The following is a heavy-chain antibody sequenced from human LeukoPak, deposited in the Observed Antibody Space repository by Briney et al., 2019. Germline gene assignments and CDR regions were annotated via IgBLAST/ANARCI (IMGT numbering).Heavy chain of an antibody. CDR3: ARGLWFGDENPPYFDY. CDR2: IYTSGST. CDR1: GGSISSYY. Sequence: SETLSLTCTVSGGSISSYYWSWIRQPAGKGLEWIGRIYTSGSTNYNPSLKSRVTISVDTSKNQFSLKLSSVTAADTAVYHCARGLWFGDENPPYFDYWGQGTLVTVSS. J-gene: IGHJ4*02. V-gene: IGHV4-4*07. D-gene: IGHD3-10*01.